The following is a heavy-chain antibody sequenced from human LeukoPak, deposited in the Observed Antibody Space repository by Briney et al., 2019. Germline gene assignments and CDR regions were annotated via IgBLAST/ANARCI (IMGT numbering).Heavy chain of an antibody. CDR3: ARVDGSCSGGSCPSGNWFDP. J-gene: IGHJ5*02. D-gene: IGHD2-15*01. CDR2: IYYSGST. V-gene: IGHV4-59*01. CDR1: GGSISTYY. Sequence: SETLSLTCTVSGGSISTYYWSWIRQPPGKGLEWIGYIYYSGSTNYNPSLKSRVSISVDTSKNQFSLKLSSVTAADTAVYYCARVDGSCSGGSCPSGNWFDPWGQGTLVTVSS.